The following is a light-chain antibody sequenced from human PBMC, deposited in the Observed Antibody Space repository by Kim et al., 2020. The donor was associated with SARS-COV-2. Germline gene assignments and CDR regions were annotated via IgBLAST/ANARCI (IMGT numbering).Light chain of an antibody. Sequence: ELTQPPSASGTPGQRVTISCSGSSSNIGSHTVNWYQQLPGTAPKLLIYNSNQRPSGVPDRFSGSKSDTSASLAISGLQSEDEADYSCAAWDDSLTGWVFGGGTKVTVL. CDR2: NSN. V-gene: IGLV1-44*01. J-gene: IGLJ3*02. CDR1: SSNIGSHT. CDR3: AAWDDSLTGWV.